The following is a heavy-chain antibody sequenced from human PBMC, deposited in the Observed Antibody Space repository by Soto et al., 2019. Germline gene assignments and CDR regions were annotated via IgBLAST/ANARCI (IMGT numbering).Heavy chain of an antibody. J-gene: IGHJ3*02. CDR2: ISGSGGST. D-gene: IGHD2-21*02. V-gene: IGHV3-23*01. Sequence: EVQLLESGGGLVQPGGSLRLSCAASGFTFSSYAMSWVRQAPGKGLEWVSAISGSGGSTYYADSVKGRFTISRDNSKNTLYLQMNSLRAEDTAVYYCAKPRSYCGGDCPTGDAFDIWDQGTMVTVSS. CDR1: GFTFSSYA. CDR3: AKPRSYCGGDCPTGDAFDI.